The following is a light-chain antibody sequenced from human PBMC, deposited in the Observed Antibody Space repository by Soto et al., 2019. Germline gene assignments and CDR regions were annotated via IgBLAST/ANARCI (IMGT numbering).Light chain of an antibody. CDR3: QQCYSTLFT. J-gene: IGKJ3*01. Sequence: DIQMTQSPSSLSASVGDRVTITCRASQSISNYLNWYQQKPGKAPKLLIYAASSLQSGVPSRFSGSGSGTDFTLTISSLQPEDFATYYCQQCYSTLFTFGPGTNVDI. V-gene: IGKV1-39*01. CDR2: AAS. CDR1: QSISNY.